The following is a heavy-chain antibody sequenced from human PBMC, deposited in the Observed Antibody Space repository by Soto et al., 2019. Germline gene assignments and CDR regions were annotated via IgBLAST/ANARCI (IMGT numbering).Heavy chain of an antibody. CDR3: AASSSWYWPLFDY. Sequence: GESLEISCKGSGYSFTSYWIGWVRQMPGKGLEWMGIIYPGDSDTRYSPSFQGQVTISADKSISTAYLQWSSLKASDTAMYYCAASSSWYWPLFDYWGQGTLVTVSS. CDR1: GYSFTSYW. CDR2: IYPGDSDT. D-gene: IGHD6-13*01. V-gene: IGHV5-51*01. J-gene: IGHJ4*02.